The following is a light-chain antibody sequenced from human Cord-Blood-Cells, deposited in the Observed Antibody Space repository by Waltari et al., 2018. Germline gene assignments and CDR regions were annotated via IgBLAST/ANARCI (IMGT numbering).Light chain of an antibody. V-gene: IGLV1-47*01. J-gene: IGLJ3*02. CDR1: SSNLGSNY. CDR2: RNK. Sequence: QSVLTQPPSASGTPGQRVTLSCSGSSSNLGSNYVYWYQQLPGTAPKLLIYRNKQRPSGVPARFSGSKSGTSASLAISGLRSEDEADYYCAAWDDSLSGWVFGGGTKLTVL. CDR3: AAWDDSLSGWV.